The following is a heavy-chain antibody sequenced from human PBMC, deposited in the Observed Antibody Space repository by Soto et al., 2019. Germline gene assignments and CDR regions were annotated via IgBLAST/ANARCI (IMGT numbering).Heavy chain of an antibody. V-gene: IGHV3-13*05. J-gene: IGHJ6*02. D-gene: IGHD5-18*01. CDR1: GFTFSSYD. CDR3: ARGVVDTATGDYYYGMDV. CDR2: IGTAGDP. Sequence: EVQLVESGGGLVQPGGSLRLSCAASGFTFSSYDMHWVRQATGKGLEWVSAIGTAGDPYYPGSVKGRFTISRENAKNSLYLQMNSLRAGDTAVYYCARGVVDTATGDYYYGMDVWGQGTTVTVSS.